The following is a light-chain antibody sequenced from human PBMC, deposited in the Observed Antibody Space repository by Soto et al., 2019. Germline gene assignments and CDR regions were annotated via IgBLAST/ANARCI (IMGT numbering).Light chain of an antibody. CDR2: DAS. CDR3: HQRNQ. CDR1: QSVTSSC. Sequence: EIVLTQSPGTLSLSPGERATLTCTASQSVTSSCLAWYQRKPGQAPRLLIYDASNRATGIPARFSGSGSGTDFTLTISSLEPEDFAMYYCHQRNQFGQGTRLEIK. J-gene: IGKJ5*01. V-gene: IGKV3D-20*02.